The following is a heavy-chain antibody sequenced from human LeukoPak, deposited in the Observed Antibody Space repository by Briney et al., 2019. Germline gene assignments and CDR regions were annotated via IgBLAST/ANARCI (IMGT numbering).Heavy chain of an antibody. CDR2: IYPRDGST. J-gene: IGHJ4*02. CDR1: GYTFTSNY. V-gene: IGHV1-46*01. CDR3: ARDQEGFDY. Sequence: ALVKVSCKASGYTFTSNYIHWVRQAPGQGLEWMGMIYPRDGSTSYAQKFQGRVTVTRNASTSTVHMELSGLRSEDTAVYYCARDQEGFDYWGQGTLVTVSS.